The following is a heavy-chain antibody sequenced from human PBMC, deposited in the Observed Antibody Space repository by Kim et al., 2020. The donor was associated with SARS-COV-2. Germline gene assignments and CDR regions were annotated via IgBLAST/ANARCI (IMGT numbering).Heavy chain of an antibody. D-gene: IGHD7-27*01. CDR2: INLSGRT. V-gene: IGHV4-34*01. Sequence: SETLSLTCAVYGGSFSGYYWSWIRQPPGKGLEWIGEINLSGRTNSNPSSKIRATISVNTSKNKFSLKWSPVTAADTAVYYCARGPPLGPDYWGQGTL. CDR3: ARGPPLGPDY. CDR1: GGSFSGYY. J-gene: IGHJ4*02.